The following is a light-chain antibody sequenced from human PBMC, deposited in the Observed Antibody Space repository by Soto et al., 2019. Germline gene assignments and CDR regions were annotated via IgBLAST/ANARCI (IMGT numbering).Light chain of an antibody. CDR1: SSDVGGYNY. Sequence: QSVLAQPASVSGSLGRSITISCTGTSSDVGGYNYASWYQQHPGQAPKLLIHDVTNRPSGISDRFSGSKSANTDSLTISNLRPEDEAHYYCSSYTSFRTPHVAFGGGTKVTVL. CDR2: DVT. V-gene: IGLV2-14*03. CDR3: SSYTSFRTPHVA. J-gene: IGLJ2*01.